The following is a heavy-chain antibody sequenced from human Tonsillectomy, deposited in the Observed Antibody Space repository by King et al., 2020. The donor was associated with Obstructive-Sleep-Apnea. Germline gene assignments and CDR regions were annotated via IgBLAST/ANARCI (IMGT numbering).Heavy chain of an antibody. V-gene: IGHV1-69*01. CDR3: AKDLKNYYDSSGYFDY. Sequence: VQLVQSGAEVKKPGSSVKVSCKASGGTFSSYAISWVRQAPGQGLEWMGGIIPIFGTANYAQKFQGRVTITADESTSTAYMELSSLRSEDTAVYYCAKDLKNYYDSSGYFDYWGQGTLVAVSS. CDR1: GGTFSSYA. D-gene: IGHD3-22*01. J-gene: IGHJ4*02. CDR2: IIPIFGTA.